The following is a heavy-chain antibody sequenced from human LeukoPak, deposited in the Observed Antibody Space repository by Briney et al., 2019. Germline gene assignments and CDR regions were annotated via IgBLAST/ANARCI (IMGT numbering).Heavy chain of an antibody. D-gene: IGHD3-10*01. CDR2: IKQDGSEK. CDR3: TRDPLWFGVPLDY. Sequence: GGSLRLSCAASGFTFSSYWMSWVRQAPGKGLEWVANIKQDGSEKYYVDSVKGRFTISRDNAKNSLYLQMNSLRAEDTAVYYCTRDPLWFGVPLDYWGQGTLVTVSS. J-gene: IGHJ4*02. CDR1: GFTFSSYW. V-gene: IGHV3-7*01.